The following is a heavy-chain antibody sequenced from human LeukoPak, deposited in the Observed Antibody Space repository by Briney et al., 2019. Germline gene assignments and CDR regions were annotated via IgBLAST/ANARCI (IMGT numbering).Heavy chain of an antibody. D-gene: IGHD2-15*01. CDR2: IYYSGST. CDR1: GGSISSSSYY. Sequence: SETLSLTCTVSGGSISSSSYYWGWIRQPPGKGLEWIGSIYYSGSTYYNPSLKSRVTISVDTSKNQFSLKLSSVTAADTAVYYCARVTWVVALYYFDYWGQGTLVTVSS. V-gene: IGHV4-39*01. CDR3: ARVTWVVALYYFDY. J-gene: IGHJ4*02.